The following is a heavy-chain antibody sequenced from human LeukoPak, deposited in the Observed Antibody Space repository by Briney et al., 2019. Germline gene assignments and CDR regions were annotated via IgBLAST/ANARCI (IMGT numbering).Heavy chain of an antibody. D-gene: IGHD1-7*01. V-gene: IGHV3-23*01. CDR1: GFTFSSYA. J-gene: IGHJ5*02. Sequence: PGGSLRLSCAASGFTFSSYAMSWVRQAPGKGLEWVSAISGSGGSTYYADSVKGRFTISRDNAKNSLYLQMNSLRAEDTAVYYCARYLTGTTDWFDPWGQGTLVTVSS. CDR3: ARYLTGTTDWFDP. CDR2: ISGSGGST.